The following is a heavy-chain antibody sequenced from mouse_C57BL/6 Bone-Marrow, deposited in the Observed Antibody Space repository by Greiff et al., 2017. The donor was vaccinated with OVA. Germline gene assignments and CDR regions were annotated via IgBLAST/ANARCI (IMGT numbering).Heavy chain of an antibody. CDR1: GFTFSDYY. CDR2: ISNGGGSS. Sequence: EVMLVESGGGLVQPGGSLKLSCAASGFTFSDYYMYWVRQTPEKRLEWVAYISNGGGSSYYPDTVKGRFTISRDNANNTLNQHMSRLKSEDTAMYYGARQAWYFDVWGTGTTVTVSS. V-gene: IGHV5-12*01. CDR3: ARQAWYFDV. J-gene: IGHJ1*03.